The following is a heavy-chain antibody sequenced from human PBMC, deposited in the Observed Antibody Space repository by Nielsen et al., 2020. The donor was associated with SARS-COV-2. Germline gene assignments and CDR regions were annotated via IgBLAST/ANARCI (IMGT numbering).Heavy chain of an antibody. J-gene: IGHJ6*02. CDR2: IESKTDGGTT. Sequence: GGSLRLSCAASGFTFSDAWMNWVRQAPGKGLEWVGRIESKTDGGTTDYAAPVKGRFTISRDDSKNTLYLQMNSLKTEDTAVYYCTTGGPPRYCSGGSCYPYYYYYGMDVWGQGTTVTVSS. CDR1: GFTFSDAW. CDR3: TTGGPPRYCSGGSCYPYYYYYGMDV. V-gene: IGHV3-15*04. D-gene: IGHD2-15*01.